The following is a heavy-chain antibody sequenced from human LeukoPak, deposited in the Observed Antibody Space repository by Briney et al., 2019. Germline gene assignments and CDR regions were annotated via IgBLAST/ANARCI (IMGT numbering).Heavy chain of an antibody. D-gene: IGHD5-18*01. CDR3: ARERGYNYGYSGFYDH. CDR2: ISTSGGSR. CDR1: GFTSRSFE. V-gene: IGHV3-48*03. Sequence: PRGSPRVSCAASGFTSRSFEVVWGREGLGRGLGSISYISTSGGSRYYADSVKGRFTVSSDNVKNSMSLRIDTLRVKDTAVYYCARERGYNYGYSGFYDHWGQGVLVTVSS. J-gene: IGHJ4*02.